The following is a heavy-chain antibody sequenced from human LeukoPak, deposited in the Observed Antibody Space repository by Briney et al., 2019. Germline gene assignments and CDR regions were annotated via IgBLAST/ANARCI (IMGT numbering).Heavy chain of an antibody. J-gene: IGHJ3*02. CDR3: AKMESIAVAGDAFDI. D-gene: IGHD6-19*01. Sequence: GGSLRLSCAASGFTFSSYGMHWVRQAPGKGLEWVAFIRYDGSNKYFADSVKGRFTISRDNSKNTLYLQMNSLRAEDTAVYYCAKMESIAVAGDAFDIWGQGTMVTVSS. CDR1: GFTFSSYG. V-gene: IGHV3-30*02. CDR2: IRYDGSNK.